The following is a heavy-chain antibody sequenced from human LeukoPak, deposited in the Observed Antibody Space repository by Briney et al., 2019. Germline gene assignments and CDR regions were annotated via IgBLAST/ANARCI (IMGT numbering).Heavy chain of an antibody. CDR3: AKSYDFWSGYFVDY. J-gene: IGHJ4*02. V-gene: IGHV3-30*02. CDR2: IRYDGSNK. Sequence: GGSLRLSCAASGFTFSSYAMHWVRQAPGKGLEWVAFIRYDGSNKYYADSVKGRFTISRDNSKNTLYLQMNSLRAEDTAVYYCAKSYDFWSGYFVDYWGQGTLVTVSS. CDR1: GFTFSSYA. D-gene: IGHD3-3*01.